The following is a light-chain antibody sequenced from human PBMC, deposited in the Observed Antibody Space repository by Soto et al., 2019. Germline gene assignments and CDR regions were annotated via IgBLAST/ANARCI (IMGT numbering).Light chain of an antibody. CDR1: QSVSSY. J-gene: IGKJ1*01. CDR3: QQRSGT. CDR2: DAS. Sequence: ESFFTHSPATPSLSPGEKATLSCRASQSVSSYLAWYQQKPGQAPRLLIYDASNRATGIPARFSGSGSGTDFTLTISSLEPEDFAVYYCQQRSGTFGQGTKV. V-gene: IGKV3-11*01.